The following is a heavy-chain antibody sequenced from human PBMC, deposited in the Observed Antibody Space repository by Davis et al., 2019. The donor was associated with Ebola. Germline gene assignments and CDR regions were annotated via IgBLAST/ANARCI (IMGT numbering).Heavy chain of an antibody. CDR2: ISTDGSST. J-gene: IGHJ4*02. V-gene: IGHV3-74*01. Sequence: GESLKISCAASGFTLSSYWMHWVRQAPGKGLVWVSRISTDGSSTYYADSVKGRFTISRDNAKNTLYLQMNSLRPEDTAVYYCARDSDDYSFDYWGQGTLVTVSS. D-gene: IGHD4-11*01. CDR1: GFTLSSYW. CDR3: ARDSDDYSFDY.